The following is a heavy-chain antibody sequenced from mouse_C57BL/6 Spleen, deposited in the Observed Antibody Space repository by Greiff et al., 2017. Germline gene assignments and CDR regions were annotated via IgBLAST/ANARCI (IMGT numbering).Heavy chain of an antibody. CDR3: AREGYYYAMDY. Sequence: VQLKQPGAELVKPGASVKMSCKASGYTFTSYWITWVKQRPGQGLEWIGDIYPGSGSTNYNEKFKSKATLTVDTSSSAAYMQLSSLTSEDSAVYYCAREGYYYAMDYWGQGTSVTVSS. J-gene: IGHJ4*01. CDR2: IYPGSGST. V-gene: IGHV1-55*01. CDR1: GYTFTSYW.